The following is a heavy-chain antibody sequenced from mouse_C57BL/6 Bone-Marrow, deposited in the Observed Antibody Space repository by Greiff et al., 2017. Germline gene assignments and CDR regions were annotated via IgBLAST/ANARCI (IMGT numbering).Heavy chain of an antibody. J-gene: IGHJ4*01. CDR1: GYTFTSYG. CDR2: IYPRSGNT. D-gene: IGHD1-1*01. CDR3: ARIRGPGRRYYAMDY. V-gene: IGHV1-81*01. Sequence: LQESGAELARPGASVKLSCKASGYTFTSYGISWVKQRTGQGLEWIGEIYPRSGNTYYNEKFKGKATLTADKSSSTAYMELRSLTSEDSAVYFCARIRGPGRRYYAMDYWGQGTSVTVSS.